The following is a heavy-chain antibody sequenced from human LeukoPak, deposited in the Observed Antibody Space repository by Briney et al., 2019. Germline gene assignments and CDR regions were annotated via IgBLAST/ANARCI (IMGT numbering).Heavy chain of an antibody. Sequence: GGSLRLSCSGSGFTFSHHWMTWVRQAPGKGLEWVANIKFDGSEKFYGDSVKGRFTISRDNAKNSLYLQMNSLRAEDTAVYYCARDRPPGGDYFSYAFDIWGQGTMVTVSS. V-gene: IGHV3-7*01. CDR1: GFTFSHHW. CDR2: IKFDGSEK. D-gene: IGHD2-21*01. CDR3: ARDRPPGGDYFSYAFDI. J-gene: IGHJ3*02.